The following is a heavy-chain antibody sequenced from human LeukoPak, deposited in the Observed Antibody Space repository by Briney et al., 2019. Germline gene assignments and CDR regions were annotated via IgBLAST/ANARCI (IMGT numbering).Heavy chain of an antibody. CDR3: ARLTIVVVPAAMRRHYYYYMDV. CDR2: IKQDGSEK. CDR1: GFTFSSYW. Sequence: PGGSLRLSCAASGFTFSSYWMSWVRQAPGKGLEWVANIKQDGSEKYYVDSVKGRFTISRDNAKNSLYLQMNSLRAGDTAVYYCARLTIVVVPAAMRRHYYYYMDVWGKGTTVTVSS. V-gene: IGHV3-7*01. J-gene: IGHJ6*03. D-gene: IGHD2-2*01.